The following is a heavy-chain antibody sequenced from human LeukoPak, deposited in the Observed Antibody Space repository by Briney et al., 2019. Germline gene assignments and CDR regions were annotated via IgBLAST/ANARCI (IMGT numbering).Heavy chain of an antibody. CDR2: ISHTGST. Sequence: SETLSLTCTVSGGSISSSPYYWGWIRQPPGKGLEWNGSISHTGSTYHNPSPKSRVIISVDMSKNQFSLRLTSVTAADTAVFYCARHGWSYASGTYYTFDPWGQGTLVTVSS. CDR3: ARHGWSYASGTYYTFDP. CDR1: GGSISSSPYY. D-gene: IGHD3-10*01. V-gene: IGHV4-39*01. J-gene: IGHJ5*02.